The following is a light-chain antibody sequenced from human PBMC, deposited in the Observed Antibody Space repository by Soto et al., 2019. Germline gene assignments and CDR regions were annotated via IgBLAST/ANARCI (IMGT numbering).Light chain of an antibody. J-gene: IGLJ1*01. CDR1: KLGDKY. Sequence: SYELTQPPSVSVSPGQTASITCSGDKLGDKYACWYQHKPGQSPVLVIYQDSKRPSGIPERFSGSNSGNTATLTISGTQAMEEADYYCQAWDSSTGVFGTGTKVTVL. CDR2: QDS. CDR3: QAWDSSTGV. V-gene: IGLV3-1*01.